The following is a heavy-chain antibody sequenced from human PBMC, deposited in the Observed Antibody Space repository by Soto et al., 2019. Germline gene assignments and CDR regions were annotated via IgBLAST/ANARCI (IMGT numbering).Heavy chain of an antibody. CDR3: ARAPLISIFFAYGMDV. J-gene: IGHJ6*02. CDR2: IYYSEKT. CDR1: GGSISSGGYY. D-gene: IGHD3-3*02. V-gene: IGHV4-31*03. Sequence: QVQLQESGPGLVKPSQTLSLTCTVSGGSISSGGYYWTWIRQHPGKGLGWIGYIYYSEKTYYNPSLKSRVTISVDTSKNQFSLKLSSVTAADTAVYYCARAPLISIFFAYGMDVWGQGTTVTVSS.